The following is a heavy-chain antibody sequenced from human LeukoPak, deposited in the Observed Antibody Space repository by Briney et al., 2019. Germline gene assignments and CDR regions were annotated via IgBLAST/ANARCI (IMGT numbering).Heavy chain of an antibody. J-gene: IGHJ4*02. CDR2: ISSNGGST. D-gene: IGHD3-10*01. Sequence: PGGSLRLSCSASGFTFSSYAMHWVRQAPGKGLEYVSAISSNGGSTYYADSVKGRFTVSRDNSKNTLYLRMSSLRAEDTAVYYCVKGRITMVRGVFDYWGQGTLVTVSS. V-gene: IGHV3-64D*09. CDR3: VKGRITMVRGVFDY. CDR1: GFTFSSYA.